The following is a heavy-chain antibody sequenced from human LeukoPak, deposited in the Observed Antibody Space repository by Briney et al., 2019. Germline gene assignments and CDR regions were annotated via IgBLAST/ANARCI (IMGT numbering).Heavy chain of an antibody. CDR3: ARENNSGYDYYFYYMDV. J-gene: IGHJ6*03. D-gene: IGHD3-22*01. CDR1: GFTFSSYA. V-gene: IGHV3-30*01. Sequence: GGSLRLSCAASGFTFSSYAMHWVRQAPGKGLEWVAVVAYDGTNKYYAGSVKGRFTVSRDNSKNTLFLQMNSLRAEDTAVYYCARENNSGYDYYFYYMDVWGKGTTVTVSS. CDR2: VAYDGTNK.